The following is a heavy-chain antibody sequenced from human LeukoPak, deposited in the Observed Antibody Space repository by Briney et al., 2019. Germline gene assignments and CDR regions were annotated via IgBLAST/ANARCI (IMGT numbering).Heavy chain of an antibody. V-gene: IGHV3-74*01. Sequence: GGSLRLSCAASGFTFSSYWMHWVRHAPGKGLVWVSRINTDGSSTTYADSVKGRFTVSRDNVKNTLYLQMSSLTAEDTAVYYCARGRDGYTLIDAFDIWGQGTMVTVSS. D-gene: IGHD5-24*01. CDR1: GFTFSSYW. CDR2: INTDGSST. J-gene: IGHJ3*02. CDR3: ARGRDGYTLIDAFDI.